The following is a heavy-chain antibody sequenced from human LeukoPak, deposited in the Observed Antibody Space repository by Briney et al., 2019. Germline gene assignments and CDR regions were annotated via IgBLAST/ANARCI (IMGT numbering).Heavy chain of an antibody. CDR1: GGSFSGYY. V-gene: IGHV4-34*09. CDR3: ARELELGYFDY. CDR2: INHSGST. Sequence: SETLSLTCAVYGGSFSGYYWSWIRQPPGKGLEWIGEINHSGSTNYNPSLKSRVTISVDTSKNQFSLKLSSVTAADTAVYYCARELELGYFDYWGQGTLVTVSS. J-gene: IGHJ4*02. D-gene: IGHD1-7*01.